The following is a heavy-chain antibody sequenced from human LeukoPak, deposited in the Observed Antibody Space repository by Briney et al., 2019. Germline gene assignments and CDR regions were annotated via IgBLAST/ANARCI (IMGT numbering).Heavy chain of an antibody. D-gene: IGHD6-6*01. V-gene: IGHV3-23*01. CDR1: GFTFSSYA. CDR2: ISGSGGST. Sequence: PGGSLRLSCAASGFTFSSYAMSWVRQAPGKGLEWVSAISGSGGSTYYADSVKGRFTISRDNSKNTLYLQMNSLRAEDTAVYYCAARNEYLRQVGDYWGQGTLVTVSS. CDR3: AARNEYLRQVGDY. J-gene: IGHJ4*02.